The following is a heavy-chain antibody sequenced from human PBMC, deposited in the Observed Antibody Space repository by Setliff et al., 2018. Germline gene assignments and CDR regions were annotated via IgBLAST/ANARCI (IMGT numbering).Heavy chain of an antibody. CDR3: TRHENRNKCTSSSCYRENDAFDV. CDR2: IYPGDSDT. V-gene: IGHV5-51*01. J-gene: IGHJ3*01. CDR1: GYIFTNYW. Sequence: GEYLKISCKASGYIFTNYWIGWVRQMPGKGLEWMGVIYPGDSDTRYSPSFQGQVTISADKSINTAYLQWSSLKASDTAIYYCTRHENRNKCTSSSCYRENDAFDVWGQGAMFTVSS. D-gene: IGHD2-2*01.